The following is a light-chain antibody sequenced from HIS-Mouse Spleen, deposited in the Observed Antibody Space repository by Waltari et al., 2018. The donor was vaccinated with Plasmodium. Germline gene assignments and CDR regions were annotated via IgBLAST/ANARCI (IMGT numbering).Light chain of an antibody. V-gene: IGLV3-25*03. CDR2: KDS. J-gene: IGLJ2*01. CDR1: ALPKQY. CDR3: QSADSSGTYQV. Sequence: SYELTQPPSVSVSPGQTARITCSGDALPKQYAYWYQQKPGQAPVLGIYKDSERPSGIPERFSGSSSGTTVTFTISGVQAEDEADYYCQSADSSGTYQVFGGGTKLTVL.